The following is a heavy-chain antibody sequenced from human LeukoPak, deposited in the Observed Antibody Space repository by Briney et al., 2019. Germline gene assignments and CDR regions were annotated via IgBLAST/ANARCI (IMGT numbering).Heavy chain of an antibody. J-gene: IGHJ4*02. CDR1: GFTFSSYA. D-gene: IGHD3-10*01. V-gene: IGHV3-23*01. CDR3: AKDPTSWFGESPDY. Sequence: GGSLRLSCAASGFTFSSYAMSWVRQAPGKGLEWVSAISGSGGSTYYADSVKGRFTISRDNSKNTLYLRMNSLRAEDTAVYYCAKDPTSWFGESPDYWGQGTLVTVSS. CDR2: ISGSGGST.